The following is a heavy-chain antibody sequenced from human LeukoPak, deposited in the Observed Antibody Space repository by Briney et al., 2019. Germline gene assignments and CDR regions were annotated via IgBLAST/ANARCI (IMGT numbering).Heavy chain of an antibody. J-gene: IGHJ4*02. V-gene: IGHV4-39*07. CDR1: GDSITSSSFH. CDR2: IYYSGST. D-gene: IGHD1-1*01. CDR3: ARVFGNWYFFDY. Sequence: SETLSLTCTVSGDSITSSSFHWGWIRQTPGKGLEWIGSIYYSGSTYYNPSLKSRVTISVDTSKNEFSLKVSSVAAADTAVYYCARVFGNWYFFDYWGQGTLVTVSS.